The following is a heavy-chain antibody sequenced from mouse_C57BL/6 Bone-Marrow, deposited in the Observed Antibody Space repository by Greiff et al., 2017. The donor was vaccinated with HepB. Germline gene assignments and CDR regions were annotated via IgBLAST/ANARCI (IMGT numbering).Heavy chain of an antibody. Sequence: QVHVKQPGAELVKPGASVKLSCKASGYTFTSYWMHWVKQRPGQGLEWIGMIHPNSGSTNYNEKFKSKATLTVDKSSSPAYMQLSSLTSEDSAVYYCARYDGYIAYWGQGTLVTVSA. CDR3: ARYDGYIAY. CDR1: GYTFTSYW. D-gene: IGHD2-2*01. J-gene: IGHJ3*01. CDR2: IHPNSGST. V-gene: IGHV1-64*01.